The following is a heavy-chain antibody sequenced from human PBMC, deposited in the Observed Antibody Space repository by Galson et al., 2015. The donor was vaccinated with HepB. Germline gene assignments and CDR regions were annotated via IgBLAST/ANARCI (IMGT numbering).Heavy chain of an antibody. D-gene: IGHD3-22*01. CDR3: ARDIFGSDYDSGGV. Sequence: SETLSLTCTVSGGSISSYYWSWIRQSPGKGLEWIGYIYYSGSTNYNPSLKSRVTISVDTSKNQFSLKLSSVTAADTAVYYCARDIFGSDYDSGGVWGQGTMVTVSS. CDR1: GGSISSYY. J-gene: IGHJ3*01. V-gene: IGHV4-59*01. CDR2: IYYSGST.